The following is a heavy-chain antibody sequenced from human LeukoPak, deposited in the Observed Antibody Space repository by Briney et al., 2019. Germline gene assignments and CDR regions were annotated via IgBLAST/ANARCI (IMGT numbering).Heavy chain of an antibody. J-gene: IGHJ4*02. V-gene: IGHV4-59*01. CDR2: IYYSGST. Sequence: SETLSLTCTVSGGSIRSFYWSWIRQPPGKGLEWIGYIYYSGSTNYNPSLKGRVTISADTSKNQFSLKLSSVTAADTAVYYCARAVVDTAMAYDYWGQGTLVTVSS. CDR3: ARAVVDTAMAYDY. D-gene: IGHD5-18*01. CDR1: GGSIRSFY.